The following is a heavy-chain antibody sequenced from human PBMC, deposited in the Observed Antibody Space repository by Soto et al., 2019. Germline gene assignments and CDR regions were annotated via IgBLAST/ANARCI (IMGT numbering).Heavy chain of an antibody. D-gene: IGHD6-6*01. CDR1: GGSISSYY. J-gene: IGHJ5*02. CDR2: IYYSGST. V-gene: IGHV4-59*01. Sequence: SETLSLTCTVSGGSISSYYWSSIRQPPGKGLEWIGYIYYSGSTNYNPSLKSRVTISVDTSKNQFSLKLSSVTAADTAVYYCARGYSSSSSWSDPWGQGTLVTVSS. CDR3: ARGYSSSSSWSDP.